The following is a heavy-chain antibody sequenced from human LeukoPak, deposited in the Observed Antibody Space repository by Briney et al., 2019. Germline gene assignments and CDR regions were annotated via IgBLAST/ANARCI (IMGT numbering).Heavy chain of an antibody. CDR1: GFTFSSYA. V-gene: IGHV3-48*04. D-gene: IGHD5-24*01. Sequence: GGSLRLSCAASGFTFSSYAMSWVRQAPGKGLEWVSYISSSGSTIYYADSVKGRFTISRDNAKNSLYLQMNSLRAEDTAVYYCARDVATISNWFDPWGQGTLVTVSS. CDR2: ISSSGSTI. J-gene: IGHJ5*02. CDR3: ARDVATISNWFDP.